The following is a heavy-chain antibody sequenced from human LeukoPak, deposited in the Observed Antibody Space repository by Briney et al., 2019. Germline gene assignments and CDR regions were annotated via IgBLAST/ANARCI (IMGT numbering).Heavy chain of an antibody. Sequence: PGGSLRLPCAASGFTFSSYWMSWVRQAPGKGLEWVANIKEDGSEKYYVDSVKGRFTISRDNAKNSLYLQMNSLRAEDTAVYYCAKHYDFWSGYGSNWFDPWGQGILVTVSS. CDR2: IKEDGSEK. J-gene: IGHJ5*02. CDR1: GFTFSSYW. V-gene: IGHV3-7*01. D-gene: IGHD3-3*01. CDR3: AKHYDFWSGYGSNWFDP.